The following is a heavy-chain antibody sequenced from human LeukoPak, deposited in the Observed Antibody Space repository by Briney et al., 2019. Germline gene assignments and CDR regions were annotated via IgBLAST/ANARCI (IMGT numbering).Heavy chain of an antibody. J-gene: IGHJ6*02. CDR1: GYTFTGYY. CDR3: ARTSYGSGSYSHYYYGMDV. V-gene: IGHV1-2*02. Sequence: ASVKVSCKASGYTFTGYYMHWVRQAPGQGLEWMGWINPNSGGTNYAQKFQGRVTMTRDTSISTAYMELSRLRSDDTAVYYCARTSYGSGSYSHYYYGMDVWGQGTTVTVSS. CDR2: INPNSGGT. D-gene: IGHD3-10*01.